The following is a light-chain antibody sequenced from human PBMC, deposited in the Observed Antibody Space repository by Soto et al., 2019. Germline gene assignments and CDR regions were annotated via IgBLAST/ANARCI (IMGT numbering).Light chain of an antibody. CDR3: QQYNNWPQWT. Sequence: ELVMTQSPATLSVSPGERAPLSCRASQSVSSNLAWYQQKPGQAPRLLNYGASTRATGIPARFSGSGSGTEFTLTISSLQSEDFAVYYCQQYNNWPQWTFGQGTKVDIK. CDR1: QSVSSN. CDR2: GAS. V-gene: IGKV3-15*01. J-gene: IGKJ1*01.